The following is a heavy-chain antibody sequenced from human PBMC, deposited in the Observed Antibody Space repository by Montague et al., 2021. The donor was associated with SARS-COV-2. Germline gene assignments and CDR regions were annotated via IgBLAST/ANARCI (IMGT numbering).Heavy chain of an antibody. Sequence: ILSLTCSLSGGSISSGGFSWSWIRQPPGKGLEWIGHIFHTGTPHYSPSLRSRVTISIDRSKNQFSLNLDSVTAADTAVYYCARLKVAPNGGWNWFDPWGQGILVTVSS. V-gene: IGHV4-30-2*01. CDR3: ARLKVAPNGGWNWFDP. D-gene: IGHD6-19*01. J-gene: IGHJ5*02. CDR2: IFHTGTP. CDR1: GGSISSGGFS.